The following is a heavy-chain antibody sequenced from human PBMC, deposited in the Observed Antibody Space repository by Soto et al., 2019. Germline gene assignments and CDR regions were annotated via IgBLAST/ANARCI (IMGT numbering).Heavy chain of an antibody. CDR3: ARDAPYSSGWGFDY. Sequence: GGSLRLSCAASGFTFSSYSMNWVRQAPGKGLEWVSHISSSSSTIYYADSVKGRFTISRDNAKNSLYLQMNSLRAEDTAVYYCARDAPYSSGWGFDYWGQGTLVTVSS. CDR2: ISSSSSTI. D-gene: IGHD6-19*01. CDR1: GFTFSSYS. J-gene: IGHJ4*02. V-gene: IGHV3-48*01.